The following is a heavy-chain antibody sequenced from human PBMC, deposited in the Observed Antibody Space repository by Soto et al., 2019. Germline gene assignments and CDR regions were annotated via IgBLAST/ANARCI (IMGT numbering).Heavy chain of an antibody. J-gene: IGHJ1*01. Sequence: QVQLQESGPGLVKPSQTLSLTCTVSGGSISSGGYYWSWIRQHPGKGLEWIGYIDYSGSTYYNPSLQCLVTISVATSKNMSSLKLSSVPAASTPVYYCARSGSSAGPTPLLYWGQGTLVTVSS. CDR3: ARSGSSAGPTPLLY. V-gene: IGHV4-31*01. CDR1: GGSISSGGYY. CDR2: IDYSGST. D-gene: IGHD5-18*01.